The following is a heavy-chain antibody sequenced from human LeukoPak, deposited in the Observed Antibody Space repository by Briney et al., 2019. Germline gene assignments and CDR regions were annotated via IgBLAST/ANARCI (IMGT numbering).Heavy chain of an antibody. CDR3: ARRRDYYDSRGYYAFDI. CDR2: IYYSGST. D-gene: IGHD3-22*01. V-gene: IGHV4-59*01. CDR1: GGSISSDY. J-gene: IGHJ3*02. Sequence: SETLSLTCNVSGGSISSDYWTWIRQPPGKGLEWIGNIYYSGSTNYNPSLKSRVTISVDTSKDQFSLKLNSVTAADTAVYYCARRRDYYDSRGYYAFDIWGHGTMVTVSS.